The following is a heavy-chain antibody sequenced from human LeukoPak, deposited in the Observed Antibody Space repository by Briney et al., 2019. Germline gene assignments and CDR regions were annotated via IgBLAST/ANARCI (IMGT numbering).Heavy chain of an antibody. D-gene: IGHD2-15*01. V-gene: IGHV4-34*01. Sequence: SETLSLTCAVYGGSFSGYYWSWIRQPPGKGLEWIGEINHSGSTNYNPSLKSRVTISVDTSKNQFSLKLSSVIAADTAVYYCAERICSGGSCYSDYWGQGTLVTVSS. CDR2: INHSGST. J-gene: IGHJ4*02. CDR1: GGSFSGYY. CDR3: AERICSGGSCYSDY.